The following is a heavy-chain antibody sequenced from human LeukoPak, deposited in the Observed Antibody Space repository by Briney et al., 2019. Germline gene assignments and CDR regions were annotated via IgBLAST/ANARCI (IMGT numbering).Heavy chain of an antibody. CDR1: GYTFTSYD. V-gene: IGHV1-18*01. CDR2: ISAYNGNT. J-gene: IGHJ4*02. D-gene: IGHD6-13*01. CDR3: ARDPGIYSSSWYYFDY. Sequence: ASVKVSCKASGYTFTSYDINWVRQATGQGLEWMGWISAYNGNTNYAQKLQGRVTMTTDASTSTAYMELRSLRSDDTAVYYCARDPGIYSSSWYYFDYWGQGTLVTVSS.